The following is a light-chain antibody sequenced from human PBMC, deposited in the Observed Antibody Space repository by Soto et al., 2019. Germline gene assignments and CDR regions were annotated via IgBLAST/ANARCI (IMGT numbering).Light chain of an antibody. J-gene: IGKJ3*01. V-gene: IGKV1D-13*01. CDR2: DAF. Sequence: GDCVTITCRASQGISSALAWYQQKPGKPPKLLIYDAFTLQSGVPSRFSGTASGTDFTLTINSLQPEDFATYYCQQFNNWPGTFGPGTKVDIK. CDR3: QQFNNWPGT. CDR1: QGISSA.